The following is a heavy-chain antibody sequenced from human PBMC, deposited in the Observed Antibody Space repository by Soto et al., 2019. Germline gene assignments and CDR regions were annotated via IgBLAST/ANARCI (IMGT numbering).Heavy chain of an antibody. J-gene: IGHJ2*01. D-gene: IGHD2-8*01. CDR1: DGSISRYY. CDR3: AGAFAGNGAYWYLDL. V-gene: IGHV4-59*01. CDR2: IYFSGST. Sequence: QVQLQESGPGLVKPSETLSLTCTVSDGSISRYYWTWIRQPPGKGLEWIGNIYFSGSTYYNPTLKSRVTISVDTSKNQCSLRLSSVTAADTAVYYCAGAFAGNGAYWYLDLWGRGTLVTVSS.